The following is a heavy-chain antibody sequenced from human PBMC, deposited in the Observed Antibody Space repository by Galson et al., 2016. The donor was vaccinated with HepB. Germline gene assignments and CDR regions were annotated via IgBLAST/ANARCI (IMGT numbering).Heavy chain of an antibody. CDR2: ISPGDSDT. V-gene: IGHV5-51*01. Sequence: QSGAEVKKPGESLKISCKGSGYSFTSYWIGWVRQMPGKGLEWMGIISPGDSDTRYSPSFQRQVTISADKSISTAYLQWSSLKASDTAMYYCARRWYYDFWSGYFTGWFDPWGQGTLVTVSS. J-gene: IGHJ5*02. D-gene: IGHD3-3*01. CDR1: GYSFTSYW. CDR3: ARRWYYDFWSGYFTGWFDP.